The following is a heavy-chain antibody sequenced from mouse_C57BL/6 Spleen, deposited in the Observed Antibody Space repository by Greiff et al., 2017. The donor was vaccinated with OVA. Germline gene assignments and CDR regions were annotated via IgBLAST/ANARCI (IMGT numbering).Heavy chain of an antibody. Sequence: QVQLQQPGAELVMPGASVKLSCKASGYTFTSYWMHWVKQRPGQGLEWIGEIDPSDSYTNSNQKFKGKSTLTVDKSSSTAYIQLSSLTSKDSAVEYCERSSCYSYYDMDYWGKGTSVTVSS. CDR3: ERSSCYSYYDMDY. D-gene: IGHD3-2*02. CDR2: IDPSDSYT. J-gene: IGHJ4*01. CDR1: GYTFTSYW. V-gene: IGHV1-69*01.